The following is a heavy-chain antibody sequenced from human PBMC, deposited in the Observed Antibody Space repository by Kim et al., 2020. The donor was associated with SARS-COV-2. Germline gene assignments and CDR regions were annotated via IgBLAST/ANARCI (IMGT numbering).Heavy chain of an antibody. V-gene: IGHV3-48*03. D-gene: IGHD6-6*01. CDR1: GFTFSSYE. CDR3: APSSSSHNWFDP. Sequence: GGSLRLSCAASGFTFSSYEMNWVRQAPGKGLEWVSYISSSGSTIYYADSVKGRFTISRDNAKNSLYLQMNSLRAEDTAVYYCAPSSSSHNWFDPWGQGTLVTVSS. CDR2: ISSSGSTI. J-gene: IGHJ5*02.